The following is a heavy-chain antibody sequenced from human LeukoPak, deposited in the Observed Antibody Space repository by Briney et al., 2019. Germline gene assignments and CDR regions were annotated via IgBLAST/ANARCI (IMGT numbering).Heavy chain of an antibody. CDR1: GGSISSSSYY. V-gene: IGHV4-39*01. J-gene: IGHJ4*02. CDR2: IYYSGST. D-gene: IGHD4-11*01. CDR3: ARHSYSNYENHY. Sequence: SETLSLTCTVSGGSISSSSYYWGWIRQPPGKGLEWIGSIYYSGSTYYNPSLKSRVTISVDTSKNQFSLKLSSVTAADTAVYYCARHSYSNYENHYWGQGTLVTVSS.